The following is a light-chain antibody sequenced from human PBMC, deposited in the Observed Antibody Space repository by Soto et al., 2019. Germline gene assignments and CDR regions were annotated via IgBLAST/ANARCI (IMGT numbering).Light chain of an antibody. CDR3: NSYTSTNTLV. CDR2: DVT. Sequence: QSVLTQPASVSGSPGQSITISCTGTSSDVGGYNHVSWYEQHPDKAPKLMIYDVTDRPSGVSNRFSGSKSGNTASLAISGLQAEDEVDYYCNSYTSTNTLVFGGGTKLTVL. V-gene: IGLV2-14*03. CDR1: SSDVGGYNH. J-gene: IGLJ2*01.